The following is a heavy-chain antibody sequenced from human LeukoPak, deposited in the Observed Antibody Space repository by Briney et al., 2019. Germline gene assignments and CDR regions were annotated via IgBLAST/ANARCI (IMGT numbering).Heavy chain of an antibody. CDR3: ARQPGAGWFDP. CDR1: GYTFTNYW. V-gene: IGHV5-51*01. CDR2: IYPGDSDT. J-gene: IGHJ5*02. Sequence: LGESLKISCKASGYTFTNYWIGWVRQMPGKTLEWMGIIYPGDSDTRYSPSFQGQVTISADKSISTVYLQWGSLKASDTAMYYCARQPGAGWFDPWGQGTLVTVSS. D-gene: IGHD3-10*01.